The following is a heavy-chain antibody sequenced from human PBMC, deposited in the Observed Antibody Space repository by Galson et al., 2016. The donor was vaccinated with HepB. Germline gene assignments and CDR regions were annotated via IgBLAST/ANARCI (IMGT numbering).Heavy chain of an antibody. Sequence: SLRLSCAVSGFSVKNNYVAWVRQTAGKRLEWVSVIYRGGAIFYADSVKGRFTISRDDVDNTVYLQVNSLTVDDTALYYCARGPYGSGSYYGLDYWGQGTLVTVSS. CDR2: IYRGGAI. V-gene: IGHV3-53*01. CDR3: ARGPYGSGSYYGLDY. D-gene: IGHD3-10*01. J-gene: IGHJ4*02. CDR1: GFSVKNNY.